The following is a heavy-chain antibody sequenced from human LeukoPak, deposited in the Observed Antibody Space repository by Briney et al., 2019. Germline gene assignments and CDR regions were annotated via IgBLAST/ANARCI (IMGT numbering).Heavy chain of an antibody. Sequence: GGSLRLSCAASGFTFSSYSMNWVRQAPGKGLEWASYIRSGGSITRYADYVKGRFTISRDNAKNSLYLQMNGLRDEDTAVYYCASSGSSRFDYWGQGTLVTVSS. J-gene: IGHJ4*02. CDR1: GFTFSSYS. D-gene: IGHD1-26*01. CDR3: ASSGSSRFDY. CDR2: IRSGGSIT. V-gene: IGHV3-48*02.